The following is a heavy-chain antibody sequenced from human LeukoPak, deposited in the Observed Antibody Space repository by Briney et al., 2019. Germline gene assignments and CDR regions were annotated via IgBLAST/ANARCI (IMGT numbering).Heavy chain of an antibody. V-gene: IGHV4-34*01. Sequence: KSSETLSLTCAVYGGSFSGYYWSWIRQPPGKGLEWIGEIDHSGSTNYNPSLKSRVTISVDTSKNQFSLKLSSVTAADTAVYYCARDRSSGYYYVGAFDIWGQGTMVTVSS. J-gene: IGHJ3*02. CDR3: ARDRSSGYYYVGAFDI. CDR1: GGSFSGYY. CDR2: IDHSGST. D-gene: IGHD3-22*01.